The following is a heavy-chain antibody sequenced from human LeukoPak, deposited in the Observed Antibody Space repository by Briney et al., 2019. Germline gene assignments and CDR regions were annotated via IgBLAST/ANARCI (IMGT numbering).Heavy chain of an antibody. CDR1: GYTFTSYG. CDR3: VWGKGSGSYYPTQGYFDY. V-gene: IGHV1-18*01. D-gene: IGHD3-10*01. J-gene: IGHJ4*02. CDR2: ISAYNGNT. Sequence: ASEKVSCKASGYTFTSYGISWVRQAPGQGLEWMGWISAYNGNTNYAQKLQGRVTMTTDTSTSTAYMELRSLRSDDTAVYYCVWGKGSGSYYPTQGYFDYWGQGTLVTVSS.